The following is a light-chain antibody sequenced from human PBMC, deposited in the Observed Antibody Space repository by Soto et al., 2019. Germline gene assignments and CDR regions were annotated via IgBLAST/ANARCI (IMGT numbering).Light chain of an antibody. J-gene: IGKJ4*01. CDR3: LQHSRYPLT. CDR1: EDIRNH. Sequence: DIQMTQSPSAMSASVGDRVTITCRASEDIRNHLVWFQQKPGTVPKRLIYAASYLQNGVPSRFSGSGSGTDFTLTISSLQPEDFATYYCLQHSRYPLTFGGGTKVE. V-gene: IGKV1-17*03. CDR2: AAS.